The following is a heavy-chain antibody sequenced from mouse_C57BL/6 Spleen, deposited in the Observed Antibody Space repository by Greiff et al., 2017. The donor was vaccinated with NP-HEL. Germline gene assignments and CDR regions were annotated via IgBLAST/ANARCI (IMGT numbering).Heavy chain of an antibody. V-gene: IGHV1-52*01. CDR1: GYTFTSYW. D-gene: IGHD1-1*01. CDR3: ARSRHYYGSSLYAMDY. J-gene: IGHJ4*01. Sequence: VQLKQPGAELVRPGSSVKLSCKASGYTFTSYWMHWVKQRPIQGLEWIGNIDPSDSETHYNQKFKDKATLTVDKSSSTAYMQLSSLTSEDSAVYYCARSRHYYGSSLYAMDYWGQGTSVTVSS. CDR2: IDPSDSET.